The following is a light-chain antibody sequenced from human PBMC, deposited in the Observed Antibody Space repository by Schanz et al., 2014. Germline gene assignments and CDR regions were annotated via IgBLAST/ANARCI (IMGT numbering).Light chain of an antibody. CDR2: DSD. V-gene: IGLV1-47*01. CDR1: SSNIGSDS. CDR3: AAWDDSLSGHGV. J-gene: IGLJ3*02. Sequence: QSVLTQPPSASGTPGQRVTISCSGSSSNIGSDSVNWYQQLPGKAPKLLIYDSDKRPSGIPDRFSGSKSGTSASLAISGLRSEDEADYYCAAWDDSLSGHGVFGGGTKLTVL.